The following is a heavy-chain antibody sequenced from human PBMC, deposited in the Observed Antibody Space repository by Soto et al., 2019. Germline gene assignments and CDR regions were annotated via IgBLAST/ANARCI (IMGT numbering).Heavy chain of an antibody. V-gene: IGHV4-39*01. CDR2: IYYSGST. CDR3: ARHTWVYDYGDYFDY. J-gene: IGHJ4*02. CDR1: GGSISSSSYY. D-gene: IGHD4-17*01. Sequence: SETLSLTCTVSGGSISSSSYYWGWIRQPPGKGLEWIGSIYYSGSTYYNPSLKSRVTISVDTSKNQFSLKLSSVTAADTAVYYCARHTWVYDYGDYFDYWGQGTLVTVSS.